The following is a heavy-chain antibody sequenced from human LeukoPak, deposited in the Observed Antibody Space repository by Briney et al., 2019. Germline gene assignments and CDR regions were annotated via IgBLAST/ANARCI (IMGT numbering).Heavy chain of an antibody. D-gene: IGHD6-19*01. V-gene: IGHV3-21*01. CDR2: ISAGGSSI. CDR1: GFTFRSYS. J-gene: IGHJ4*02. CDR3: ARAGAVAGPPDY. Sequence: PGGSLRLSCAASGFTFRSYSMNWVRQAPGKGLEWVSSISAGGSSIYYADSVKGRFTISRDNTKNSLYLQVNSLRAEDTALYYCARAGAVAGPPDYWGQGTLVTVSS.